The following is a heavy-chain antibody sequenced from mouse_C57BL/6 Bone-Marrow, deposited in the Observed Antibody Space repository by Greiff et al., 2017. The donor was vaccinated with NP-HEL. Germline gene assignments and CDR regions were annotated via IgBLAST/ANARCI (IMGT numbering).Heavy chain of an antibody. J-gene: IGHJ3*01. CDR1: GYSITSGYY. D-gene: IGHD1-1*01. V-gene: IGHV3-6*01. CDR2: ISYDGSN. CDR3: ARGVTTVGEFAY. Sequence: DVKLVESGPGLVKPSQSLSLTCSVTGYSITSGYYWNWIRQFPGNKLEWMGYISYDGSNNYNPSLKNRISITRDTSKNQFFLKLNSVTTEDTATYYCARGVTTVGEFAYWGQGTLVTVSA.